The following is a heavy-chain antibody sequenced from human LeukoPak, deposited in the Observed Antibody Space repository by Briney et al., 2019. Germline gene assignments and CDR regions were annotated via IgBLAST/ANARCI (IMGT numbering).Heavy chain of an antibody. V-gene: IGHV1-2*02. CDR3: ARGTYYYDSSGYYYDY. CDR1: GYTFTGYY. D-gene: IGHD3-22*01. CDR2: INPNSGGA. J-gene: IGHJ4*02. Sequence: ASVKVSCKASGYTFTGYYMHWVRQAPGQGLEWMGWINPNSGGANYAQKFQGRVTMTRDTSISTAYMELSRLRSDDTAVYYCARGTYYYDSSGYYYDYWGQGTLVTVSS.